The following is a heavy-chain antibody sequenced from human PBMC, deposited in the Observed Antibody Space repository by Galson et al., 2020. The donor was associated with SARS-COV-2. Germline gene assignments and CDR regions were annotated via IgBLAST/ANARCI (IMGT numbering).Heavy chain of an antibody. CDR3: ARDFNRSRSVRSMDI. D-gene: IGHD6-13*01. CDR1: GGSINNFDYY. J-gene: IGHJ6*02. V-gene: IGHV4-39*07. CDR2: IYSTGIT. Sequence: SETLSLPCTVSGGSINNFDYYWAWVRQPPGTGLERNGRIYSTGITTYTPSLKSRVTMSIDISKNQFSLKLSSVTAADTAVYYCARDFNRSRSVRSMDIWGQGATVTVSS.